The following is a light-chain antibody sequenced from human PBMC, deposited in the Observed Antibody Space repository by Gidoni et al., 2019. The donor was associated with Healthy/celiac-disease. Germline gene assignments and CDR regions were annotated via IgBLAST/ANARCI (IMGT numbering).Light chain of an antibody. J-gene: IGKJ2*01. CDR3: QQRSNWPGT. Sequence: EIVLTQSPATLSLSPGERATLSCRASQSVSSYLAWYQQKPGQAPRLLIYDASNRATGIPARFSGSGSGTDFTLTISSLEPEDFAVYYCQQRSNWPGTFXXXTKXEIK. V-gene: IGKV3-11*01. CDR2: DAS. CDR1: QSVSSY.